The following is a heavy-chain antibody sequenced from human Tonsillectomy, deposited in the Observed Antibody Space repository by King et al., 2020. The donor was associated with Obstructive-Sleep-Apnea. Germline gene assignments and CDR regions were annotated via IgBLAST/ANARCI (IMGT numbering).Heavy chain of an antibody. Sequence: VQLQESGGGVVQPGRSLRLSCAASGFTFSTYVMHWVRQAPGKGLEWVAVTSHDGTDKSHADSVKGRFTISRDNSKNTLYLQMNSLRTEDTAAYYCARDKVAGSFIIVEPSTYYYGMDVWGQGTTVTVSS. J-gene: IGHJ6*02. V-gene: IGHV3-30*04. D-gene: IGHD1-26*01. CDR2: TSHDGTDK. CDR1: GFTFSTYV. CDR3: ARDKVAGSFIIVEPSTYYYGMDV.